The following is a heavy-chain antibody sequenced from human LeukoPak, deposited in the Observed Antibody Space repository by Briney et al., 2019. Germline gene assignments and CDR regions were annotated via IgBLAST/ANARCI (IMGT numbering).Heavy chain of an antibody. Sequence: PSETLSLTCTVSGGSISSYYWSWIRQPAGKGLEWIGRIYTSGSTNYNPSLKSRVTISVDTSKNQFSLKLSSVTAADTAVYYCARLLWFGVGPHYYFDYWGQGTPVTVSS. CDR3: ARLLWFGVGPHYYFDY. V-gene: IGHV4-4*07. J-gene: IGHJ4*02. CDR1: GGSISSYY. D-gene: IGHD3-10*01. CDR2: IYTSGST.